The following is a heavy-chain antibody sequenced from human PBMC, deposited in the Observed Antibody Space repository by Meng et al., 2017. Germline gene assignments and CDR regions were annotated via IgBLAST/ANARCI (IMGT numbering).Heavy chain of an antibody. J-gene: IGHJ6*02. CDR3: ARVKMVRGFYYGMDV. Sequence: GESLKISCAASGFTFSSYWMSWVRQAPGKALEWVANIKQDGSEKYYVDSVKGRFTISRDNAKNSLYLQMNSLRAEDTAVYYCARVKMVRGFYYGMDVWGQGTTVTVSS. CDR1: GFTFSSYW. V-gene: IGHV3-7*01. D-gene: IGHD3-10*01. CDR2: IKQDGSEK.